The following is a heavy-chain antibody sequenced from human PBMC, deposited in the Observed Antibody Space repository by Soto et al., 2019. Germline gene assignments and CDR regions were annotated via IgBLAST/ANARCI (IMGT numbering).Heavy chain of an antibody. D-gene: IGHD3-10*01. CDR3: ARAITMVRDVIDYYYGMDV. CDR1: GYTFTSYA. CDR2: IIPIFGTA. V-gene: IGHV1-69*13. J-gene: IGHJ6*02. Sequence: EASVKLYCNASGYTFTSYAMHWVRQAPGQRLEWMGGIIPIFGTANYAQKFQGRVTITADESTSTAYMELSSLRSEDTAVYYCARAITMVRDVIDYYYGMDVWGQGTTVTVSS.